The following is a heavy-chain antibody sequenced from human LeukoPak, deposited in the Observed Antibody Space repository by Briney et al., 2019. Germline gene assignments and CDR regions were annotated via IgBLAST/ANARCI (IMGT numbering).Heavy chain of an antibody. CDR3: ARDSGRGSGSYSFDY. J-gene: IGHJ4*02. D-gene: IGHD1-26*01. CDR1: GGSISSYY. Sequence: SETLSLTCTVSGGSISSYYWSWIRQPPGKGLEWIGYIYDSGSTNYNPSLKSRVTISVDTSKNQFSLKLSSVTAADTAVYYCARDSGRGSGSYSFDYWGQGTLVTASS. CDR2: IYDSGST. V-gene: IGHV4-59*01.